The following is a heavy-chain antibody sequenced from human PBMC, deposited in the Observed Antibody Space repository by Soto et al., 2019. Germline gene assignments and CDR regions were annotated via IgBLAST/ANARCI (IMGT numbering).Heavy chain of an antibody. CDR2: ISSSSSYI. J-gene: IGHJ5*02. Sequence: GGSLRLSCAASAFTFSSYSMNWVRQAPGKGLEWVSSISSSSSYIYYADSVKGRFTISRDNAKNSLYLQMNSLRAEDTAVYYCFRTQGDADTRDWFSSWARGTLVLGSS. CDR1: AFTFSSYS. CDR3: FRTQGDADTRDWFSS. D-gene: IGHD3-10*01. V-gene: IGHV3-21*01.